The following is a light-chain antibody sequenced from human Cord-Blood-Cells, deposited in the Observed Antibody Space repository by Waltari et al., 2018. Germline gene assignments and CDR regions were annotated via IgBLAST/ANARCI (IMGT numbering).Light chain of an antibody. V-gene: IGKV1-39*01. CDR3: QQSYSTPRT. CDR2: SAS. J-gene: IGKJ1*01. CDR1: QSISSY. Sequence: DIQMTQSPSSLSASVGDRVTITCRASQSISSYLNWYQQKPGKAPKLLIYSASSLQRGVPSRFSGSGSGTDFTLTISSLQPEDFATYYYQQSYSTPRTFGQGTKVEIK.